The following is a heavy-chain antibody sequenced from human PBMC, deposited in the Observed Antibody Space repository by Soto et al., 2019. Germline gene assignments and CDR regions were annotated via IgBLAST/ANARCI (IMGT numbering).Heavy chain of an antibody. Sequence: QVQLQQWGAGLLKPSETLSLTCAVYGGSFSGYYWNWIRQPPGKGLEWIGEINHSGSTNYNPSLXSXAXIXXDTSKDRCALKLISVTAADTDVYYYARGYGRNFDYWGQGTLVTVSS. V-gene: IGHV4-34*01. CDR2: INHSGST. J-gene: IGHJ4*02. CDR3: ARGYGRNFDY. CDR1: GGSFSGYY. D-gene: IGHD3-10*01.